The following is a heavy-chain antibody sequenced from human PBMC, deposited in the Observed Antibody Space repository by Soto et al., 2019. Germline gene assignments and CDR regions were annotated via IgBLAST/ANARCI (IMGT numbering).Heavy chain of an antibody. CDR2: MNPNSGNT. Sequence: AASVKVSCKASGYTFTSYDINWVRQATGQGLEWMGWMNPNSGNTGYAQKFQGRVTMTRNTSTSTVYMELSSLRSDDTAVYYCARGFYDYRFDPWGQGTLVTVSS. CDR1: GYTFTSYD. CDR3: ARGFYDYRFDP. D-gene: IGHD3-3*01. V-gene: IGHV1-8*01. J-gene: IGHJ5*02.